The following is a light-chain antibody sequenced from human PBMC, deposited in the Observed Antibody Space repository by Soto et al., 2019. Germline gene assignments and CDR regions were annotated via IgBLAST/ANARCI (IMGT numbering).Light chain of an antibody. J-gene: IGKJ1*01. CDR1: QSVSSSY. Sequence: EIVLTQSPGTLSLSPGERATLSCGASQSVSSSYLAWYQQKPGQAPRLLIYGASSRATGIPDRFSGGGTGTDFNLNISRMEAEDFAMYYCQQYGRSKRWTFGQGTKVDI. V-gene: IGKV3-20*01. CDR2: GAS. CDR3: QQYGRSKRWT.